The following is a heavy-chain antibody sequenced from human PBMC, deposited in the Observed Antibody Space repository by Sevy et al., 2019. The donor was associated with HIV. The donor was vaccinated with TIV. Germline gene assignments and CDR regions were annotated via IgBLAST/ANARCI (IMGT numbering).Heavy chain of an antibody. CDR3: ARGGDFNDRSAKRDFDY. J-gene: IGHJ4*02. D-gene: IGHD3-22*01. CDR2: IWNDGSNK. CDR1: GFTFSNYG. Sequence: GGSLGLSCAASGFTFSNYGMHWVRQAPGKGLEWVAVIWNDGSNKYYADSVKGRFTISRDNSKNTLYLQMNSLRVEDTAVYFCARGGDFNDRSAKRDFDYWGQGTLVTVS. V-gene: IGHV3-33*01.